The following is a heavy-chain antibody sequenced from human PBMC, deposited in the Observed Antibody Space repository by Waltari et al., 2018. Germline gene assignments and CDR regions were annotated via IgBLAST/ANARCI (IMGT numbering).Heavy chain of an antibody. CDR2: ASDSGGSS. D-gene: IGHD3-10*01. V-gene: IGHV3-23*01. CDR1: GFSFSHYA. CDR3: AKDLLPTGVFDY. J-gene: IGHJ4*02. Sequence: EVQLLESGGGLVQPGGSLRLSCAASGFSFSHYALSWVRQVPGKGLEWVSAASDSGGSSYYADSVKGRFTISRDNSKNMLYLQMKYLSAEDTALYYCAKDLLPTGVFDYWGQGALVTVSS.